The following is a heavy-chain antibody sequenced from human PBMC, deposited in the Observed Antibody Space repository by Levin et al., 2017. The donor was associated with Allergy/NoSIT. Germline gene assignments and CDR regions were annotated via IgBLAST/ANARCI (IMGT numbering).Heavy chain of an antibody. J-gene: IGHJ4*02. CDR1: GGTFSSYA. CDR3: ASGTTVTVFDY. D-gene: IGHD4-17*01. Sequence: EASVKVSCKASGGTFSSYAISWVRQAPGQGLEWMGGIIPIFGTANYAQKFQGRVTITADKSTSTAYMELSSLRSEDTAVYYCASGTTVTVFDYWGQGTLVTVSS. V-gene: IGHV1-69*06. CDR2: IIPIFGTA.